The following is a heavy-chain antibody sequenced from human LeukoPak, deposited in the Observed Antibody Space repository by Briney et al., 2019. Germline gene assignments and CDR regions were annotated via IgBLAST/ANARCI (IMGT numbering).Heavy chain of an antibody. CDR1: GGSISSYY. CDR2: IYNSGST. Sequence: SETLSLTCTVSGGSISSYYWSWIRQPAGKGLEWIGRIYNSGSTNYNTNYNPTLTSRVTMSVDTSKNQFSLKLNSVSAADTAVYFCARAIWYGSGTTAFDYWGQGTLVTVSP. J-gene: IGHJ4*02. D-gene: IGHD3-10*01. V-gene: IGHV4-4*07. CDR3: ARAIWYGSGTTAFDY.